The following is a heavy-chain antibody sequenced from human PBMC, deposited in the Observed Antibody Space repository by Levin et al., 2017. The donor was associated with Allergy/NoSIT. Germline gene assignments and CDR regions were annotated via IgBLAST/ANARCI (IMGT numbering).Heavy chain of an antibody. CDR2: IIPIFGTA. CDR1: GGTFSSYA. Sequence: KISCKASGGTFSSYAISWVRQAPGQGLEWMGGIIPIFGTANYAQKFQGRVTITADKSTSTAYMELSSLRSEDTAVYYCARDPRAYDYGDYAAFDIWGQGTMVTVSS. J-gene: IGHJ3*02. CDR3: ARDPRAYDYGDYAAFDI. D-gene: IGHD4-17*01. V-gene: IGHV1-69*06.